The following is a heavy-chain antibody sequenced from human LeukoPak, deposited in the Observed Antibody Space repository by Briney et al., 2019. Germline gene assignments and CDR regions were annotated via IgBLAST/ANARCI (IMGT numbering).Heavy chain of an antibody. V-gene: IGHV4-39*01. D-gene: IGHD3-10*01. Sequence: SSETLSLTCTVSGGSISSSSYYWGWIRQPPGKGLEWIGSIYYSGSTYYNPSLKSRVTISVDTSKNQFSLKLSSVTAADTAVYYCARRDRITETFDYWGQGTLVTVSS. CDR1: GGSISSSSYY. J-gene: IGHJ4*02. CDR2: IYYSGST. CDR3: ARRDRITETFDY.